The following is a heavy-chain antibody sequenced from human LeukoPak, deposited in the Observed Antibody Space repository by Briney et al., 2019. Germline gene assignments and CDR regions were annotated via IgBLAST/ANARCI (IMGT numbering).Heavy chain of an antibody. J-gene: IGHJ4*02. CDR2: ISYDGSDE. V-gene: IGHV3-30*18. D-gene: IGHD3-10*01. Sequence: GGSLRLSCAASGFVFGTYAMHWVRQAPGEGLECVSMISYDGSDEYYADSVKGRFAISRDNSKSTLYLQMNSLRPEDTAVYYCAKIRVRGVHYFDYWGQGTQVTVPS. CDR1: GFVFGTYA. CDR3: AKIRVRGVHYFDY.